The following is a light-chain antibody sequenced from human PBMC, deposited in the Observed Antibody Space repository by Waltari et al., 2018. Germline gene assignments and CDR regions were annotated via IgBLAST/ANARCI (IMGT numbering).Light chain of an antibody. Sequence: EIVLTQSQGTLSLSPGDGATLSCRASQNLSSSHLAWYLQKPGQAPRLLMNGASRRATGIPDRFSGSGSGTDFTLTISRLEPEDFAVFYCHQFGESPDTFGQGTRLEIK. CDR2: GAS. J-gene: IGKJ5*01. V-gene: IGKV3-20*01. CDR1: QNLSSSH. CDR3: HQFGESPDT.